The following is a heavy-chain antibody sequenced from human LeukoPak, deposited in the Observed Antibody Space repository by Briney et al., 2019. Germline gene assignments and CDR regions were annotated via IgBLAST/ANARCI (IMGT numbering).Heavy chain of an antibody. D-gene: IGHD2-15*01. J-gene: IGHJ6*02. CDR3: ARGGVVVAAPYYYGMDV. CDR2: INHSGST. V-gene: IGHV4-34*01. Sequence: INHSGSTNYNPSLKSRVTISGATSKNQFSLKLSSVTAADTAVYYCARGGVVVAAPYYYGMDVWGQGTTVTVSS.